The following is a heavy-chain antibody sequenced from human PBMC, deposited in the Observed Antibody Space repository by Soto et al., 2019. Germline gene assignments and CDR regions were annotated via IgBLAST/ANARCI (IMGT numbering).Heavy chain of an antibody. Sequence: QVQLQESGPGLVKPSETLSLTCTVSGGSISSYYWSWIRQPPGKGLEWIGYIYYSGSTNYNPSLKSRVTIAVDTSKNQVSLKLRSVTAADTAVYYCARGDPLLWFGEKVYYGMDVWGQGTTVTVSS. V-gene: IGHV4-59*01. J-gene: IGHJ6*02. CDR1: GGSISSYY. CDR3: ARGDPLLWFGEKVYYGMDV. D-gene: IGHD3-10*01. CDR2: IYYSGST.